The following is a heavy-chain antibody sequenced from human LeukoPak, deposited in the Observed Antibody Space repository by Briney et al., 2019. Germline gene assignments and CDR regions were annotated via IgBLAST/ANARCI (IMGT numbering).Heavy chain of an antibody. CDR1: GFPLSSYA. Sequence: GGSLRLSCAASGFPLSSYAMSWVRQVPGKGLEWVSATSSSDDGTYHADSVRGRFTIYRDNFRNTLYLQMNRLRVEDAALYYCARAPVTSCRGAFCYPFDLWGQGVLVTVSS. CDR2: TSSSDDGT. V-gene: IGHV3-23*01. CDR3: ARAPVTSCRGAFCYPFDL. D-gene: IGHD2-21*01. J-gene: IGHJ4*02.